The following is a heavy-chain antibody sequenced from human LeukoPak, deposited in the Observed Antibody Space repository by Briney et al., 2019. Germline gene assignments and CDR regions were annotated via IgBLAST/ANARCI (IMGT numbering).Heavy chain of an antibody. J-gene: IGHJ3*02. CDR1: GFTVSSNY. CDR2: IYSGGST. V-gene: IGHV3-53*01. D-gene: IGHD6-13*01. CDR3: AGRQLVRLADAFDI. Sequence: PGGSLRLSYAASGFTVSSNYMSWVRQPPGKGLEWVSVIYSGGSTYYADSVKGRFTISRDNSKNTLYLQMNSLRAEDTAVYYCAGRQLVRLADAFDIWGQGTMVTVSS.